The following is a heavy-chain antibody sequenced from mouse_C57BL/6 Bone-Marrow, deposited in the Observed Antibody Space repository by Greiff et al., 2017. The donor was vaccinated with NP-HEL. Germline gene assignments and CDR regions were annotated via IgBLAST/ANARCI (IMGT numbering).Heavy chain of an antibody. V-gene: IGHV5-17*01. J-gene: IGHJ2*01. Sequence: EVPGVESGGGLLKPGGSLKLSCAASGFTLSDYGMHWVRQAPETGLELVAYISSGSSTIYYADTVKGRFTISRDNAKNTLFLQMTSLRSEDTAMYYCARNYYGSSAYYFDYWGQGTTLTVSS. CDR2: ISSGSSTI. CDR1: GFTLSDYG. CDR3: ARNYYGSSAYYFDY. D-gene: IGHD1-1*01.